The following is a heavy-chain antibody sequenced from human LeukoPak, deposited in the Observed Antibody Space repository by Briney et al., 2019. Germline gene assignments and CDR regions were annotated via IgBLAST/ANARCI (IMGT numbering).Heavy chain of an antibody. CDR2: IYHSGIS. CDR1: GGSINSSNW. D-gene: IGHD6-13*01. J-gene: IGHJ4*02. Sequence: SETPSLTCAVSGGSINSSNWWTWVRLTPGKGLEWIGQIYHSGISNYNPSLKSRVTISVDKSNNHFSLKLSSVTAADTAMYYCASGGSSWYFDSWGQGTLVAVSS. CDR3: ASGGSSWYFDS. V-gene: IGHV4-4*02.